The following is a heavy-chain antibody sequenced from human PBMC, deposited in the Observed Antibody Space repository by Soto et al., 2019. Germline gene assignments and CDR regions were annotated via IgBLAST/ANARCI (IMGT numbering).Heavy chain of an antibody. V-gene: IGHV1-69*13. CDR2: IIPIFGTA. D-gene: IGHD5-12*01. J-gene: IGHJ4*02. CDR3: ATSGGYNGY. Sequence: GASVKVSCKVSGYTLTELSMHWVRQAPGQGLEWMGGIIPIFGTANYAQKFQGRVTITADESTSTAYMELSSLRSEDTAGYYCATSGGYNGYWGQGTLVTVSS. CDR1: GYTLTELS.